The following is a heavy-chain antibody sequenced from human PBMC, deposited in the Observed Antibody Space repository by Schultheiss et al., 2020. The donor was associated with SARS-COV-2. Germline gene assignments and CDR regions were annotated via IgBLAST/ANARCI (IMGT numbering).Heavy chain of an antibody. D-gene: IGHD4-17*01. V-gene: IGHV1-2*02. CDR2: INPNSGGT. J-gene: IGHJ3*02. Sequence: ASVKVSCKASGYTFTGYYMHWVRQAPGQGLEWMGWINPNSGGTNYAQKFQGRVTMTRDTSISTAYMELSRLRSDDTAVYYCTRPYGDYARDAFDIWGQGTTVTVSS. CDR3: TRPYGDYARDAFDI. CDR1: GYTFTGYY.